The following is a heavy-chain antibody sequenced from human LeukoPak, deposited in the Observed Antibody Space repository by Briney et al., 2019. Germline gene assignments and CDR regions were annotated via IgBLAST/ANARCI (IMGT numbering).Heavy chain of an antibody. CDR1: GGSISSGDYY. Sequence: SETLSLTCTVSGGSISSGDYYWSWIRQPPGKGLEWIVYIYYSGSTYYSPSLKSRVTISVDTSKNQFSLKLSSVTAADTAVYYCARARDYAHFQHWGQGTLVTVSS. V-gene: IGHV4-30-4*01. CDR2: IYYSGST. D-gene: IGHD4-17*01. CDR3: ARARDYAHFQH. J-gene: IGHJ1*01.